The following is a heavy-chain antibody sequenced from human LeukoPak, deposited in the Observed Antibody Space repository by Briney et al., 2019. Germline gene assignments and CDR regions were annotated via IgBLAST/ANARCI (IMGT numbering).Heavy chain of an antibody. D-gene: IGHD3-22*01. CDR1: GYTLTDYY. J-gene: IGHJ4*02. CDR2: INPNSGGT. CDR3: ARVGYYERSGYYEY. Sequence: ASVNVSCKASGYTLTDYYMHWVRQAPGQGLEWMGRINPNSGGTNYAQKFQGRVTMTRDTSISTVYMELSRLSSDDTAVYYCARVGYYERSGYYEYWGQGTLVTVSS. V-gene: IGHV1-2*06.